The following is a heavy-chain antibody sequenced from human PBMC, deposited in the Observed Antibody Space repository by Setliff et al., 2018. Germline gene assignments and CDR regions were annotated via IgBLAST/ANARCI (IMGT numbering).Heavy chain of an antibody. V-gene: IGHV3-23*01. CDR1: GFTITNYA. Sequence: PGGSLRLSCAASGFTITNYAMSWVRQAPGKGLEWVSTISGSGGSTHFADSVKGRFTISRDNSKNTLFLQMNSLRAEDTAVYFCAKGTNVVMVYTGFDYWGQGTLVTVSS. CDR2: ISGSGGST. J-gene: IGHJ4*01. CDR3: AKGTNVVMVYTGFDY. D-gene: IGHD2-8*01.